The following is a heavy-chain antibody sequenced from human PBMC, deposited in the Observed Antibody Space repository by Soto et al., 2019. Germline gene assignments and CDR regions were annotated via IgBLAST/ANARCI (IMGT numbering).Heavy chain of an antibody. CDR1: GGSISSYY. J-gene: IGHJ6*02. V-gene: IGHV4-59*01. Sequence: PSETLSLTCTVSGGSISSYYWSWIRQPPGKGLEWIGYIYYSGSTNYNPSLKSRVTISVDTSKNQFSLNLSSVTAADTAVYYCARDWVPYYYDSSGYYARVGMDVWGQGTTVTVSS. CDR3: ARDWVPYYYDSSGYYARVGMDV. D-gene: IGHD3-22*01. CDR2: IYYSGST.